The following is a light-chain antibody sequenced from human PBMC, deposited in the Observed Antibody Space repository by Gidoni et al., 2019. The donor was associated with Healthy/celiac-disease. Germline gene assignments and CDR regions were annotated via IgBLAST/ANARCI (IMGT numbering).Light chain of an antibody. V-gene: IGLV1-44*01. CDR3: AAWDDSLNGPA. Sequence: QSVLTQPPSASGTPGQRVTISCSGSSSNIGSNTVIWYQQLPGTAPKLLIHSNNQRPSGVPDRFSGSKSGTSASLAISGLQSEDEADYYCAAWDDSLNGPAFGGGTKLTVL. CDR2: SNN. CDR1: SSNIGSNT. J-gene: IGLJ3*02.